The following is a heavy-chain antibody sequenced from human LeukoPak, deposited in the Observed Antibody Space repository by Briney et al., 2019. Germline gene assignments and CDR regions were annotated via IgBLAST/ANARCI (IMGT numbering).Heavy chain of an antibody. V-gene: IGHV4-59*02. CDR3: ARVAARYVGMDV. CDR1: GASVSSYY. CDR2: FSYSGST. J-gene: IGHJ6*02. Sequence: SETLSLTCTVSGASVSSYYWSWIRQPPGKGPEWIGYFSYSGSTNYNPSLKSRVTISVDTSKNQFSLNLSSVTAADTAVYYCARVAARYVGMDVWGQGTTVTVSS. D-gene: IGHD6-6*01.